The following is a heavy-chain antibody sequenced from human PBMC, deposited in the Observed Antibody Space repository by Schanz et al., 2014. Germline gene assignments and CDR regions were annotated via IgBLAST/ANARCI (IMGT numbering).Heavy chain of an antibody. V-gene: IGHV1-2*02. D-gene: IGHD3-10*01. Sequence: QVQLVQSGPEVKKPGASVRLSCKASGYNFNRHDISWVRQAPGQGLEWMGWINPDNGAINFAQKFQGRVTMTRDTSTSTAHMELRTLTSDDTAVYYCARESMVRAPTPSALAFWGQGTLVTVSS. CDR3: ARESMVRAPTPSALAF. CDR2: INPDNGAI. CDR1: GYNFNRHD. J-gene: IGHJ4*02.